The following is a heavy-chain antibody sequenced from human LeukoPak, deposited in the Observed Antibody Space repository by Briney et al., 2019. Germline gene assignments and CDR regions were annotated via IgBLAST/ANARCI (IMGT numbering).Heavy chain of an antibody. CDR3: AKDNRRHYTSGPNPDSLH. D-gene: IGHD6-19*01. J-gene: IGHJ4*02. CDR1: GYIFNNYA. V-gene: IGHV3-9*01. CDR2: ISWNSGSI. Sequence: GGSLRLSCAGSGYIFNNYAMHWVRQPPGKGLEWVSGISWNSGSIDYADSVKGRFTISRDNAKNSLYLQMNSLRVEDTAFYYCAKDNRRHYTSGPNPDSLHWGQGALVTVSS.